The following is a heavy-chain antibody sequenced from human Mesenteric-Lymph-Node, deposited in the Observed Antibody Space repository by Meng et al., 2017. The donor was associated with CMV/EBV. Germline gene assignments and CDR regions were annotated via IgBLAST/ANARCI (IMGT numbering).Heavy chain of an antibody. CDR2: IMQDGSEK. CDR3: ARGRNWNY. V-gene: IGHV3-7*01. Sequence: GGSLRLSCAASGFTFSDYWMSWVRQVPGRGLEWVAKIMQDGSEKYYVDSVKGRFIISRDNAKNSLYLQMNSLRAEDTAVYYCARGRNWNYWGQGTLVTVSS. CDR1: GFTFSDYW. J-gene: IGHJ4*02. D-gene: IGHD1-1*01.